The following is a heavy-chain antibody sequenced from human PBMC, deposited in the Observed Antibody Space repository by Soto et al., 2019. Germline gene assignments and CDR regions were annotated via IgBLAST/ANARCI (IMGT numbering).Heavy chain of an antibody. CDR3: AKGHTIFGVVIIYFDY. J-gene: IGHJ4*02. Sequence: PGGSLRLSCAASGFTFSSYAMSWVRQAPGKGLEWVSAISGSGGSTYYADSVKGRFTISRDNSKNTLYLQMNSLRAEDTAVYYCAKGHTIFGVVIIYFDYWGQGTLVTVSS. V-gene: IGHV3-23*01. CDR1: GFTFSSYA. D-gene: IGHD3-3*01. CDR2: ISGSGGST.